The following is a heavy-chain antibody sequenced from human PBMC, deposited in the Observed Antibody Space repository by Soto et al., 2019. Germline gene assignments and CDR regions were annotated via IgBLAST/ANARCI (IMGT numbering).Heavy chain of an antibody. CDR2: IYYSGIT. Sequence: SETLPLTCTVSGGSISSYYWSWIRQPPGKGLEWIGYIYYSGITNYNPSLKSRVTISVDTSKNQFSLKLSSVTAADTAVYYCARYKSNYYYGMDVWGQGTTVTVSS. J-gene: IGHJ6*02. D-gene: IGHD1-20*01. V-gene: IGHV4-59*01. CDR3: ARYKSNYYYGMDV. CDR1: GGSISSYY.